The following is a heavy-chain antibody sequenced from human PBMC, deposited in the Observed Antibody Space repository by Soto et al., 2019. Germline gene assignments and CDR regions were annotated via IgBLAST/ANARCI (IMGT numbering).Heavy chain of an antibody. V-gene: IGHV1-3*01. Sequence: QVQLEQSGAEVKKPGASVKVSCKASGYTFTSYAMHWVRQAPGQRLEWMGWINAGNGNTKYSQKFQGRVTITRDTSASTAYMELSSLRSEDTAVYYCARGAPSGYGGDYWGQGTLVTVSS. CDR1: GYTFTSYA. CDR2: INAGNGNT. CDR3: ARGAPSGYGGDY. J-gene: IGHJ4*02. D-gene: IGHD4-17*01.